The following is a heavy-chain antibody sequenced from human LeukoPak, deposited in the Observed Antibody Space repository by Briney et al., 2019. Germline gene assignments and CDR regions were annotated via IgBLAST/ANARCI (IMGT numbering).Heavy chain of an antibody. CDR2: INQDGRKK. Sequence: GGSLRLSCAASGFTFGTYAMSWVRQAPGKGLEWVANINQDGRKKFYVDSVEGRFTISRDDAKTSLFLQMNSLRVEDTAVYYCAKWMGRDSWGQGTLVTVSS. V-gene: IGHV3-7*02. D-gene: IGHD6-19*01. CDR3: AKWMGRDS. CDR1: GFTFGTYA. J-gene: IGHJ4*02.